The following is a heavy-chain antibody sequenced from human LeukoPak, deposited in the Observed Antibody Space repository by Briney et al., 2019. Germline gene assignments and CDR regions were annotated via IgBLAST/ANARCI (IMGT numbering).Heavy chain of an antibody. CDR2: INPNSGGT. V-gene: IGHV1-2*04. CDR3: ARGGDYLYYYDSSGYLNHFDY. D-gene: IGHD3-22*01. Sequence: ASVNVSCKASGYTFTGYYMHWVRQAPGQGLEWMGWINPNSGGTNYAQKFQGWVTMTRDTSISTAYMELSRLRSDDTAVYYCARGGDYLYYYDSSGYLNHFDYWGQGTLVTVSS. CDR1: GYTFTGYY. J-gene: IGHJ4*02.